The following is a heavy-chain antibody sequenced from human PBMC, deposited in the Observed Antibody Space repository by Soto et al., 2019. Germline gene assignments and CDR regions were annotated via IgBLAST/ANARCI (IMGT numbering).Heavy chain of an antibody. V-gene: IGHV4-59*08. CDR2: IYYSGST. J-gene: IGHJ6*03. Sequence: SETLSLTCTVSGGSISSYYWSWIRQPPGKGLEWIGYIYYSGSTNYNPSLKSRVTISVDTSKNQFSLKLSSVTAADTAVYYCARLQSYYYYMDVWGKGTKVTVSS. CDR1: GGSISSYY. CDR3: ARLQSYYYYMDV.